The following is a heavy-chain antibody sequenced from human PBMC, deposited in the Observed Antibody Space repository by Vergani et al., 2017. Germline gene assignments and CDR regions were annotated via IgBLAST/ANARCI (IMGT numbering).Heavy chain of an antibody. Sequence: QVQLQESGPGLVKPSQTLSLTCTVSGGSISSGSYYWSWIRQPAGKGLEWIGRIYTSGSTNYNPSLKSRVTISVDTSKNQFSLKLSSVTAADTAVYYCAREGRGYSYGYLGSGSYAAMDVWGKGTTVTVSS. CDR1: GGSISSGSYY. J-gene: IGHJ6*03. D-gene: IGHD5-18*01. CDR3: AREGRGYSYGYLGSGSYAAMDV. V-gene: IGHV4-61*02. CDR2: IYTSGST.